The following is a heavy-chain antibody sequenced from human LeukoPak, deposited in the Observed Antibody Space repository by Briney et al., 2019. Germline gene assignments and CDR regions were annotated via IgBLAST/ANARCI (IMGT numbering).Heavy chain of an antibody. CDR3: ARVANDYGDYDYYYYGMDV. CDR2: INPSGGST. CDR1: GYTFTSYY. V-gene: IGHV1-46*01. D-gene: IGHD4-17*01. Sequence: ASVKVSCKASGYTFTSYYMHWVRQAPGQGLEWMGIINPSGGSTSYAQKFQGRVTMTRDTSTSTVYMELSSLRSEDTAVYYCARVANDYGDYDYYYYGMDVWGQGTTVTVSS. J-gene: IGHJ6*02.